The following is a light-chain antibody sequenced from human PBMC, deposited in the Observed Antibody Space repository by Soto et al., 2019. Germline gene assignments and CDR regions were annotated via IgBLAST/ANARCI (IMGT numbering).Light chain of an antibody. CDR2: DAS. CDR3: QQYNRYSGT. Sequence: DVQMTQSPSTLSASVGDRVTITCRASQSISSWLAWYQQKPGKAPKLLIYDASSLESGVPSRFSGGGSGTEFTLTISSLQPDDFATYCCQQYNRYSGTFGQGNTVEIK. CDR1: QSISSW. J-gene: IGKJ1*01. V-gene: IGKV1-5*01.